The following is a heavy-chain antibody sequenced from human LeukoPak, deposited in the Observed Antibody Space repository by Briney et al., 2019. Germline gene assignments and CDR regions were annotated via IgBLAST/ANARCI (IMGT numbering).Heavy chain of an antibody. V-gene: IGHV3-30*04. D-gene: IGHD4-11*01. CDR3: SKAGDTNYYRHGDY. CDR2: ISYDGSDK. CDR1: GFTFSSYA. Sequence: GGSLRLSCAASGFTFSSYAMHWVRQALGKGLEWVAGISYDGSDKYYADSVKGRFTISRDNSKSTLCLQMNGLRAEDTALYYCSKAGDTNYYRHGDYWGQGTLVTVSS. J-gene: IGHJ4*02.